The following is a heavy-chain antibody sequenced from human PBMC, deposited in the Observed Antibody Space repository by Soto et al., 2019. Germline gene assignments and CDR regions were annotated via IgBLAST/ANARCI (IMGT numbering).Heavy chain of an antibody. J-gene: IGHJ4*02. CDR2: VKDGGST. D-gene: IGHD5-12*01. CDR3: ARGQEGIVATH. V-gene: IGHV4-34*01. Sequence: QVQLQQWGAGLLKPSETLSLTCTVNGGSLTGYYWSWIRQPPGKGLEWIGEVKDGGSTNYSPSLRGRVSISADTSNNHFSLRLNSVTAADPAVYFCARGQEGIVATHWDQGALVTVSS. CDR1: GGSLTGYY.